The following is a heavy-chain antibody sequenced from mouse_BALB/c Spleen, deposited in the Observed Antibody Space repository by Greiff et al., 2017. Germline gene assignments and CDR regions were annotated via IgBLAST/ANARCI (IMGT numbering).Heavy chain of an antibody. Sequence: EVHLVESGGGLVQPGGSRKLSCAASGFTFSSFGMHWVRQAPEKGLEWVAYISSGSRTIYYADTVKGRFTISRDNPKNTLFLQMTSLRSEDTAMYYCATFAYWGQGTLVTVSA. CDR1: GFTFSSFG. V-gene: IGHV5-17*02. CDR3: ATFAY. J-gene: IGHJ3*01. CDR2: ISSGSRTI.